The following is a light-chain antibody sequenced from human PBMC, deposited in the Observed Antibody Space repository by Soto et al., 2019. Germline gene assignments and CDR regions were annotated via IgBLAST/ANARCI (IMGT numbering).Light chain of an antibody. CDR2: EVS. CDR1: SNDVGGYNY. J-gene: IGLJ1*01. Sequence: QSALTQPPSASGSPGQSVTISCTGTSNDVGGYNYVSWYQQHPGTAPKLMIYEVSKRPSGVPDRFSGSKSDNTASLTVSGLQPEDEADYYCCSYAGTGVDYYVFGSGTKLTVL. CDR3: CSYAGTGVDYYV. V-gene: IGLV2-8*01.